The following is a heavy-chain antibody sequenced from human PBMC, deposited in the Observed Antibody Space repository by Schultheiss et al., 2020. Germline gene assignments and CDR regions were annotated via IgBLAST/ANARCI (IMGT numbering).Heavy chain of an antibody. V-gene: IGHV2-70*11. J-gene: IGHJ6*02. CDR2: IDWDDDK. CDR1: GFSLSTSGMC. D-gene: IGHD6-13*01. Sequence: SGPTLVKPTQTLTLTCTFSGFSLSTSGMCVSWIRQPPGKALEWLARIDWDDDKYYSTSLKTRLTISKDTSKNQVVLTMTNMDPVDTATYYCARSGAAAGTANYYYYYGMDVWGQGTTVNGYS. CDR3: ARSGAAAGTANYYYYYGMDV.